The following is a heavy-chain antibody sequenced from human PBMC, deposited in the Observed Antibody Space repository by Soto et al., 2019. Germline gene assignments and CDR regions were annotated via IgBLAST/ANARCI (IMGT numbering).Heavy chain of an antibody. CDR1: GFTVSSYW. CDR2: INQDGSEK. Sequence: EVQLVESGGGLVQPGGSLRLTCAASGFTVSSYWMKWVRRAPVKGLEWVANINQDGSEKNYVDSVRGRFTISRDNSKNTVYLEMSSLRGEDTAVYYCARDLQAGTDNVNWFAPWGQGTLVTVSS. CDR3: ARDLQAGTDNVNWFAP. D-gene: IGHD1-1*01. V-gene: IGHV3-7*01. J-gene: IGHJ5*02.